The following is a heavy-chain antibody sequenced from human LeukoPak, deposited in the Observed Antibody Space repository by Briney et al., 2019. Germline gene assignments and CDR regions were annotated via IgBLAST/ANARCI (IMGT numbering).Heavy chain of an antibody. CDR3: AKAFGSGSYYNLNPFYFDY. CDR2: INGSGGST. CDR1: GFTFSSYA. J-gene: IGHJ4*02. D-gene: IGHD3-10*01. Sequence: GGSLRLSCAASGFTFSSYAMSWVRQAPGKGLEWVSAINGSGGSTYYADSVKGRFTISRDNSKNTLYLQMNSLRAEDTAVYYCAKAFGSGSYYNLNPFYFDYWGQGTLVTVSS. V-gene: IGHV3-23*01.